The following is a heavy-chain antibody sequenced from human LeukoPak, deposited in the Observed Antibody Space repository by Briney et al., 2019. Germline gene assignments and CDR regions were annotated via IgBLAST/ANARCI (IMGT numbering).Heavy chain of an antibody. CDR1: GGSISSTSYY. CDR3: ASLIAAAGFSRDYYYMDV. CDR2: IYYSGST. Sequence: SETLSLTCTVSGGSISSTSYYWGWVRQPPGKGLEWIGTIYYSGSTSYNPSLKTRATISVDTSKNQFSLKLSSVTAADTAVYYCASLIAAAGFSRDYYYMDVWGKGTTVTVSS. D-gene: IGHD6-13*01. J-gene: IGHJ6*03. V-gene: IGHV4-39*01.